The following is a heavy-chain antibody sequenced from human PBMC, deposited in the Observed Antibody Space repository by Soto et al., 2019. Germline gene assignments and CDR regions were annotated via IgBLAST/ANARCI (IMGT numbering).Heavy chain of an antibody. CDR1: GFTFSSYG. J-gene: IGHJ4*02. Sequence: QVQLVESGGGVVQPGRSLRLSCAASGFTFSSYGMHWVRQAPGKGLEWVAVIWDDGSNKYYADSVKGRFTISRDNSKKTLYLQMNSLRAEDTAVYYCTGGSPGKFWGQGTQVTVSS. CDR2: IWDDGSNK. CDR3: TGGSPGKF. V-gene: IGHV3-33*01. D-gene: IGHD2-15*01.